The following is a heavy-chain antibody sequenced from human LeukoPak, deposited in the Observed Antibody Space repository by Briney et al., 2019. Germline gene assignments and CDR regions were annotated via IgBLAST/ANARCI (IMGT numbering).Heavy chain of an antibody. CDR2: ISISGTSI. V-gene: IGHV3-48*04. CDR1: GFSFSSYG. J-gene: IGHJ3*02. D-gene: IGHD3-22*01. CDR3: ATGEGGSYYDSRGYYSDI. Sequence: GGSLRPSCAASGFSFSSYGMHWVRQAPGKGLEWVSYISISGTSIYYADSVTGRFTTSRDNAKSSLYLQMNSLRAEDTAVYYCATGEGGSYYDSRGYYSDIWGQGTMVTVSS.